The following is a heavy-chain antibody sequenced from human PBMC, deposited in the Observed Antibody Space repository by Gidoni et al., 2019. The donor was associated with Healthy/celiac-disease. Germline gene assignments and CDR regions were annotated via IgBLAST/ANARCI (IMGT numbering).Heavy chain of an antibody. V-gene: IGHV3-13*01. CDR3: ARGIGDSSGYYYDY. J-gene: IGHJ4*02. CDR2: IGTAGDT. D-gene: IGHD3-22*01. Sequence: LEWVSAIGTAGDTYYPGSVKGRFTISRENAKNSLYLQMNSLRAGDTAVYYCARGIGDSSGYYYDYWGQGTLVTVSS.